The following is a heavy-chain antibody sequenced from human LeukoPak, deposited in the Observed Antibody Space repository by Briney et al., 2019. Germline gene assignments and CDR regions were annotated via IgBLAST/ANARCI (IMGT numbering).Heavy chain of an antibody. CDR1: GFTFSSYW. CDR3: AKQKRSFYGSGSYLDY. Sequence: PGGSLRLSCAASGFTFSSYWMTWVRQVPGKGLEWVSSMSASSGSMYYPRSVKGRFTISRDNSKNTLFLQMDNLRAEDTAIYYCAKQKRSFYGSGSYLDYWGQGILVTVSA. V-gene: IGHV3-23*01. CDR2: MSASSGSM. D-gene: IGHD3-10*01. J-gene: IGHJ4*02.